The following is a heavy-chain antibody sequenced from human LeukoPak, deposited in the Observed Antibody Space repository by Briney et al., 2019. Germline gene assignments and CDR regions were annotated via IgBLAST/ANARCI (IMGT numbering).Heavy chain of an antibody. CDR2: IYCSGST. D-gene: IGHD6-6*01. J-gene: IGHJ4*02. V-gene: IGHV4-59*01. CDR1: GGSISGYY. Sequence: PSETLSLTCIVSGGSISGYYWSWIRQPPGKGLEWIGSIYCSGSTDYNPSLKSRVIISVDTSKNQFSLKLSSVTAADTAVYYCARANPYSTSSEDYWGQGTLVTVSS. CDR3: ARANPYSTSSEDY.